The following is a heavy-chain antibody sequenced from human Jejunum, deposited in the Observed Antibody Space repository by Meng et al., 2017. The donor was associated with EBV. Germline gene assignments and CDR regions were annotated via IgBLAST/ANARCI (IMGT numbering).Heavy chain of an antibody. J-gene: IGHJ4*02. CDR2: IKSKTDGGTT. V-gene: IGHV3-15*01. Sequence: EVQLVESGGGLVKPGGCLRLSCAASGFTFSNAWMSWVRQTPGKGLDWVGRIKSKTDGGTTDYAAPVKGRFTISRDDSKNTLYLQMNSLETEDTAVYYCFTDRTASPIDHWGQGTLVTVSS. CDR3: FTDRTASPIDH. D-gene: IGHD2-2*01. CDR1: GFTFSNAW.